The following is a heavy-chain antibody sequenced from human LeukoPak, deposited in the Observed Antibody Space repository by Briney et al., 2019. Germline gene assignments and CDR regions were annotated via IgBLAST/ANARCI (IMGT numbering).Heavy chain of an antibody. D-gene: IGHD1-26*01. Sequence: GESLQISCKGSGYSFSSYWIGWVRQMPGKGLEWMGIIHPGDSDTRYSPSFQGQVTISADKSISTAYLQWSSLKASDSAMYYCTRHVVVGASDNWFDPWGQGTLVTVSS. CDR2: IHPGDSDT. CDR3: TRHVVVGASDNWFDP. J-gene: IGHJ5*02. V-gene: IGHV5-51*01. CDR1: GYSFSSYW.